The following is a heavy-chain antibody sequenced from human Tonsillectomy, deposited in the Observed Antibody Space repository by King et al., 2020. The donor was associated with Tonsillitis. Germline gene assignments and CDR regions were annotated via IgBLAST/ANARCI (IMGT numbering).Heavy chain of an antibody. J-gene: IGHJ6*03. D-gene: IGHD2-21*02. CDR3: ASTLCGGDCPYYYYYYMDV. CDR2: IYASGST. Sequence: QLQESGPGLVKPSQTLSLICSVSGGSISSGSYYWSWIRQPAGTGLEGIGRIYASGSTNYNPSLKSRATISMDTSKNQFSLKLSSVTAADTAVFYCASTLCGGDCPYYYYYYMDVWGKGTTVTVSS. V-gene: IGHV4-61*02. CDR1: GGSISSGSYY.